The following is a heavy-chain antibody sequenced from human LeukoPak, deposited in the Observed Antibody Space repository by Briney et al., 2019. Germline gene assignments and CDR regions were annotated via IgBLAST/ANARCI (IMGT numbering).Heavy chain of an antibody. CDR1: GFTFSSYA. Sequence: GGSLRLTCAASGFTFSSYAMSWVRQAPGKGLEWVSAISGSGGSTYYADSVKGRFTISRDNSKNTLYLQMNSLRAEDTAVCYCAKDLYYDSSGYYYPHYWGQGTLVTVSS. CDR2: ISGSGGST. J-gene: IGHJ4*02. V-gene: IGHV3-23*01. D-gene: IGHD3-22*01. CDR3: AKDLYYDSSGYYYPHY.